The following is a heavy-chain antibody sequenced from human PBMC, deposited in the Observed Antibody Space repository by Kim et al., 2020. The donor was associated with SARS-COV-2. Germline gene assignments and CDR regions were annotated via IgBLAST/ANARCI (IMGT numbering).Heavy chain of an antibody. V-gene: IGHV4-39*01. CDR3: ASPGGTIGGYYFDY. J-gene: IGHJ4*02. D-gene: IGHD3-16*01. Sequence: YNPSPRSRVTIAVDTSKNQFSLSLASVTAADTAVYYCASPGGTIGGYYFDYWGQGTLVTVSS.